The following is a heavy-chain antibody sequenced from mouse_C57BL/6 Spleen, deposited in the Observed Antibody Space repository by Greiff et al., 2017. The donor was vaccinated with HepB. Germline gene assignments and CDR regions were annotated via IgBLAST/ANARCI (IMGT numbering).Heavy chain of an antibody. J-gene: IGHJ4*01. CDR3: ARGGDYAPYAMDY. V-gene: IGHV1-52*01. Sequence: QVQLKQPGAELVRPGSSVKLSCKASGYTFTSYWMHWVKQRPIQGLEWIGNSDPSDSETHYNQKFKDKATLTVDKSSSTAYMQLSSLTSEDSAVYYCARGGDYAPYAMDYWGQGTSVTVSS. CDR1: GYTFTSYW. D-gene: IGHD2-4*01. CDR2: SDPSDSET.